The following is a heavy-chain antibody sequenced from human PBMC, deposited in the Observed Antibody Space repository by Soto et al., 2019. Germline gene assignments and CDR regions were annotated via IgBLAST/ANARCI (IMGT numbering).Heavy chain of an antibody. CDR3: AGPHDRAGLGT. CDR1: ENTFSTYL. CDR2: HNGYNGQT. D-gene: IGHD1-1*01. Sequence: ASVKVSCKASENTFSTYLVHWVRQVHGQGLEWMGWHNGYNGQTEYSQKFQGRVTITRDTSAKTAYLELRSLTSEDTAVYYCAGPHDRAGLGTWGQGALVTVSS. V-gene: IGHV1-3*01. J-gene: IGHJ5*02.